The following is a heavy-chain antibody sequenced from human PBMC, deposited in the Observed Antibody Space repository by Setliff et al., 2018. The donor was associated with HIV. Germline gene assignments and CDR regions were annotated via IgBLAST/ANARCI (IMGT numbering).Heavy chain of an antibody. CDR1: GGSISSSSDY. CDR3: ARQNSGWGVGLYYFDY. Sequence: SETLSLTCSVSGGSISSSSDYWGWIRQPPGKGLEWIGSIYYSGSIYYNPSLKSRVTISVDTPNNHLSLRLSSVTAADTALYYCARQNSGWGVGLYYFDYWGQGTLVTVSS. V-gene: IGHV4-39*01. J-gene: IGHJ4*02. CDR2: IYYSGSI. D-gene: IGHD6-19*01.